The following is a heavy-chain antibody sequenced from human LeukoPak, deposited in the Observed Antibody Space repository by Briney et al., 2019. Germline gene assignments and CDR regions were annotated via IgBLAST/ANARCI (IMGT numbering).Heavy chain of an antibody. V-gene: IGHV1-18*01. CDR1: GYTFTSYG. J-gene: IGHJ4*02. CDR2: ISAYNGNT. CDR3: ATELRWKDH. D-gene: IGHD4-23*01. Sequence: ASVKVSCKASGYTFTSYGISWVRQAPGQGLEWMGWISAYNGNTNYAQKLQGRVTMTTDTSTGTAYMELRSLRSEDTAVYYCATELRWKDHWGQGTLVTVSS.